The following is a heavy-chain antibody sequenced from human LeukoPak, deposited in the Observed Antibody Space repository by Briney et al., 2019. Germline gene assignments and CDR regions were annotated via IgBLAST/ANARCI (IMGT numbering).Heavy chain of an antibody. CDR1: GYSFTSYW. J-gene: IGHJ6*02. D-gene: IGHD3-10*01. CDR3: ARASGSGITMVRGVIINSYYYGMDV. Sequence: GESLKISCKGSGYSFTSYWIGWVRQVPGKGLEWMGIIYPGDSDTRYSPSFQGQVTISADKSISTAYLQWSSLKASDTAMYYCARASGSGITMVRGVIINSYYYGMDVWGQGTTVTVSS. CDR2: IYPGDSDT. V-gene: IGHV5-51*01.